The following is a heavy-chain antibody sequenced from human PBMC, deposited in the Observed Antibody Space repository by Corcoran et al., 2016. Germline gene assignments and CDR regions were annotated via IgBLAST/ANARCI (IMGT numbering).Heavy chain of an antibody. CDR3: ARVSRGSGSYSVAYYYYYGMDV. Sequence: QVQLQQWGAGLLKPSETLSLTCAVYGGSFSGYYWSWIRQPPGKGLEWIGEINHSGSTNYNPSLKRRGTISVDTSKNQFSLKLSSVTAADTAVYYCARVSRGSGSYSVAYYYYYGMDVWGQGTMVTVSS. V-gene: IGHV4-34*01. D-gene: IGHD3-10*01. CDR2: INHSGST. CDR1: GGSFSGYY. J-gene: IGHJ6*02.